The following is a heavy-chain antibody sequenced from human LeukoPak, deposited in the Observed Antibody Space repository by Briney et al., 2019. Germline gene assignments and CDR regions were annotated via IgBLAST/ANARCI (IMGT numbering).Heavy chain of an antibody. J-gene: IGHJ3*02. CDR1: GYTFTGYY. CDR2: INPNSGGT. D-gene: IGHD4-17*01. V-gene: IGHV1-2*02. CDR3: ASSGSYMTTVTTPDAFDI. Sequence: ASVKVSCKASGYTFTGYYMHWVRQAPGQGLEWMGWINPNSGGTNYAQKLQGRVTMTTDTSTSTAYMELRSLRSDDTAVYYCASSGSYMTTVTTPDAFDIWGQGTMVTVSS.